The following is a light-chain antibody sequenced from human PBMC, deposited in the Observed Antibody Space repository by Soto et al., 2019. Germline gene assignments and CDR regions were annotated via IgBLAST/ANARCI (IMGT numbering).Light chain of an antibody. CDR2: NNN. CDR3: ASWDGSLNGPV. Sequence: QSVLTQPPSASGTPGQRVTISCSGSSSNIGRDTENWYQQLPGAALKVLIYNNNSRPSGVPDRFSGSKSGTSGSLAISGLQSDDEAHYYCASWDGSLNGPVFGGGTKLTVL. CDR1: SSNIGRDT. J-gene: IGLJ2*01. V-gene: IGLV1-44*01.